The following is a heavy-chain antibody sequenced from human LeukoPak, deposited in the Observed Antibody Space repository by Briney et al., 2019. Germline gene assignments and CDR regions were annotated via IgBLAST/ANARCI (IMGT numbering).Heavy chain of an antibody. V-gene: IGHV1-69*05. J-gene: IGHJ6*03. CDR3: ARKELDGDEDGYYYYMDV. D-gene: IGHD4-17*01. Sequence: SVKVSCKASGGTFSSYAISWVRQAPGQGLEWMRGIIPIFGTANYALKFQGRVTITTDVSTSTAYMELSSLRSEDTAVYYCARKELDGDEDGYYYYMDVWGKGTTVTVSS. CDR1: GGTFSSYA. CDR2: IIPIFGTA.